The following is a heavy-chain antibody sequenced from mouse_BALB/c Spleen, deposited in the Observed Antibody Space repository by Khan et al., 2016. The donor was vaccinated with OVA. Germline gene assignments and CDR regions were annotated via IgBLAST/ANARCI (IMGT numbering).Heavy chain of an antibody. CDR3: NSGYFDY. CDR1: GFNIKDYY. J-gene: IGHJ2*01. V-gene: IGHV14-4*02. CDR2: IDPENGDD. Sequence: VQLKESGAELVRPGASVKLSCTASGFNIKDYYMHWVKQRPEQGLEWMGWIDPENGDDEYAANFQGQATMTADTSSNTAYLQLSSLTSEDTAVYYCNSGYFDYWGQGTTLTVAS.